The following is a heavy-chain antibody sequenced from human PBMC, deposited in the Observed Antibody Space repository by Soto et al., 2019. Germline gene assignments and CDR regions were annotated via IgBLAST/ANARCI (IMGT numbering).Heavy chain of an antibody. CDR3: APDGDCTNSVCPAYYFDY. Sequence: QVQLVQSGAEVKKPGSSVKVSCKASGGTFSSYAISWVRQAPGQGLEWMGGIIPIFGTANYAQKFQGRVTITADESTSTAYMELSSLRSEDTAVYYCAPDGDCTNSVCPAYYFDYWGQGTLVTVSS. J-gene: IGHJ4*02. V-gene: IGHV1-69*12. CDR1: GGTFSSYA. CDR2: IIPIFGTA. D-gene: IGHD2-8*01.